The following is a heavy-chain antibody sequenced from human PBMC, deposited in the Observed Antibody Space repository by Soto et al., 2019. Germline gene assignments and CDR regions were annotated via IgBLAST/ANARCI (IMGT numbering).Heavy chain of an antibody. D-gene: IGHD6-19*01. V-gene: IGHV3-23*01. J-gene: IGHJ3*01. Sequence: EVQLLESGGGLVQPGGSQRLSCAASGFTFSSYAMSWVRQGPGKGLEWVTLISGSGGVTDYADSVKGRFTVSRDNSKNTMYLELNSLTAGDTAIYYCAKIHSGSSEDAFDVWGHGTVVTVSS. CDR1: GFTFSSYA. CDR3: AKIHSGSSEDAFDV. CDR2: ISGSGGVT.